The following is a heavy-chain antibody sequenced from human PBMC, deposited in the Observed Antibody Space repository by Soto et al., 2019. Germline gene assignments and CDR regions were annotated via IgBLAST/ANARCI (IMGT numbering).Heavy chain of an antibody. D-gene: IGHD3-16*01. CDR1: GFPFSSYA. Sequence: GGSLRLSCVASGFPFSSYAMCWARQTPGKGLEWVSGISGSGGRTYYADSVKGRFTISRDNSNNTLSLQMHILRVEDTAVYFCAKGGYYSLFDIWGQGTVVTVSS. CDR3: AKGGYYSLFDI. J-gene: IGHJ3*02. V-gene: IGHV3-23*01. CDR2: ISGSGGRT.